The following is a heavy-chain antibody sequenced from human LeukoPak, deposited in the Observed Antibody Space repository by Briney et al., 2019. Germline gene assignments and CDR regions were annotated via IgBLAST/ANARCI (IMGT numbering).Heavy chain of an antibody. Sequence: PGGSLRLSCAASGFTFSSYSMNWVRQAPGKGLEWVSSISSSSSYIYYADSVKGRFTISRDNAKNSLYLQMNSLRAEDTAVYYCAGAGLSGNYYDSSGDYGAFDIWGQGTMVTVSS. CDR2: ISSSSSYI. CDR1: GFTFSSYS. D-gene: IGHD3-22*01. CDR3: AGAGLSGNYYDSSGDYGAFDI. J-gene: IGHJ3*02. V-gene: IGHV3-21*01.